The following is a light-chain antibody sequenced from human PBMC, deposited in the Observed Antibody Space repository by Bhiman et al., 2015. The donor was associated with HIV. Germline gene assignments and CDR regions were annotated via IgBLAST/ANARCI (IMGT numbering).Light chain of an antibody. CDR3: ATWDDSLNGPL. CDR1: YSDIGFFPY. V-gene: IGLV2-8*01. CDR2: EVN. Sequence: QSALTQPPSASGSLGQSVTISCAGTYSDIGFFPYVSWYQQHPGKVPKVLIFEVNKRPSGVPDRFSGSQSGTSASLAISGLQSEDEADYYCATWDDSLNGPLFGGGTKLTVL. J-gene: IGLJ2*01.